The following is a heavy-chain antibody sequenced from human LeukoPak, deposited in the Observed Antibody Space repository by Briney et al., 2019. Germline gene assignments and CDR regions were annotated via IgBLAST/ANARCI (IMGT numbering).Heavy chain of an antibody. D-gene: IGHD2-2*01. J-gene: IGHJ4*02. CDR1: GYSFDTLW. CDR3: VRHLSDITSCPNY. Sequence: GESLKISCQGSGYSFDTLWIGLVRQMPGKGLEWMGIIYSGGARTTYNPSFQGQVTISADKSISTAYLQWSSLKASDTAIYYCVRHLSDITSCPNYWGPGTLVTVAS. CDR2: IYSGGART. V-gene: IGHV5-51*01.